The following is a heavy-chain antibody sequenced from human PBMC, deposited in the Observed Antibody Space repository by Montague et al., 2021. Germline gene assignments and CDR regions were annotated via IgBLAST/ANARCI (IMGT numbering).Heavy chain of an antibody. Sequence: SETLSLTCSVSGDSVRCGIYHWGWIRQSPGKGLEWIGYICDGGSATYKTSLGSRVTMSLDTSSNQFSLNLRSATAADTAVYYCAAYYYGGGGRGSWGQGTLVIVSS. V-gene: IGHV4-61*01. CDR3: AAYYYGGGGRGS. D-gene: IGHD3-22*01. J-gene: IGHJ5*02. CDR1: GDSVRCGIYH. CDR2: ICDGGSA.